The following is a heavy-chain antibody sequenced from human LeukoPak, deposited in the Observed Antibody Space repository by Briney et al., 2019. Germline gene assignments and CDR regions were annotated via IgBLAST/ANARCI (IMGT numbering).Heavy chain of an antibody. V-gene: IGHV4-34*01. Sequence: PSETLSLTCAVYGGSFSGYDWSWIRQPPGKGLEWIGEINHSGSTNYNPSLKSRVTISVDTSKNQFSLKLSSVTAADTAVYYCAKPTYSNYFDYWGQGTLVTVSS. CDR1: GGSFSGYD. CDR2: INHSGST. J-gene: IGHJ4*02. D-gene: IGHD4-11*01. CDR3: AKPTYSNYFDY.